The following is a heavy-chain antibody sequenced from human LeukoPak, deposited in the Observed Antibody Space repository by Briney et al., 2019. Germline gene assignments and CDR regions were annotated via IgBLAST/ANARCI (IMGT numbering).Heavy chain of an antibody. CDR3: ATYSSLNRREFQY. V-gene: IGHV3-11*04. D-gene: IGHD3-22*01. J-gene: IGHJ1*01. Sequence: GGSLRLSCAASAFTLSDYYIGWLRQAPGKGLEWISYISPSGSATFYADSVKGRFTISRDNAKNSLYLQMNSLRAEDTAVYYCATYSSLNRREFQYWGQGTLLTVSS. CDR2: ISPSGSAT. CDR1: AFTLSDYY.